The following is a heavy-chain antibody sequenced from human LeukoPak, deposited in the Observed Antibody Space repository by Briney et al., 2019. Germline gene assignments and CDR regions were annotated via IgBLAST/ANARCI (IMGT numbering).Heavy chain of an antibody. CDR1: GFTFSSYG. CDR3: ARDSSTFGDPRPLDY. J-gene: IGHJ4*02. Sequence: PGRSLRLSCAASGFTFSSYGMHWVRQAPGKGLEWVAVIWYDGSNKYYADSVKGRFTISRDNSENTLYLQMNSLRAEDTAVYYCARDSSTFGDPRPLDYWGQGTLVTVSS. D-gene: IGHD4-17*01. V-gene: IGHV3-33*01. CDR2: IWYDGSNK.